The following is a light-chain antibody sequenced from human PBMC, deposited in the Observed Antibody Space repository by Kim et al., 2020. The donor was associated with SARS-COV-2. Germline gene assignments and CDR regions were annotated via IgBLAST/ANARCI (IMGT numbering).Light chain of an antibody. J-gene: IGLJ3*02. Sequence: PGETLSHPSASRTGAVTPTHYPYWFQKKPGEVPRTLIFDTGSRHSWTPARFSGSLSGDKAVLTLAGAQPEDEGDYYCLLSFSGIRVFGGGTQLTVL. V-gene: IGLV7-46*01. CDR2: DTG. CDR1: TGAVTPTHY. CDR3: LLSFSGIRV.